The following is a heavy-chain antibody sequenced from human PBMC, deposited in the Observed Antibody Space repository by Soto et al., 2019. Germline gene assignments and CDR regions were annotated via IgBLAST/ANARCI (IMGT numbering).Heavy chain of an antibody. J-gene: IGHJ4*02. CDR1: RFTFSSYA. V-gene: IGHV3-23*01. D-gene: IGHD5-18*01. Sequence: PGGSLRLSCAASRFTFSSYAMSWVRQAPGKGLEWVSVISGSTGDTYYADSVKGRFTISRDNSKNTLYLQMNSLRAEDTAVYYCAKGPDSYSFYYFDYWGQGTLVTVLL. CDR3: AKGPDSYSFYYFDY. CDR2: ISGSTGDT.